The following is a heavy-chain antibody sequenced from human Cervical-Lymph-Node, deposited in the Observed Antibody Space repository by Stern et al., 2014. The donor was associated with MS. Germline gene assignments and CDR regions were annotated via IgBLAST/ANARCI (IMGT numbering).Heavy chain of an antibody. CDR1: GFSLSTKGVR. Sequence: QVTLRESGPALVKPTQTLTLTCTFSGFSLSTKGVRVNWIRQAPGKALEWLARIDWDDDKFYSTSLQTRLSVSKDTSRNQVVLRMTNMDPVDTATYYCARMHYASFSFDSWGQGILVTVSS. D-gene: IGHD2-2*01. CDR2: IDWDDDK. CDR3: ARMHYASFSFDS. J-gene: IGHJ4*01. V-gene: IGHV2-70*04.